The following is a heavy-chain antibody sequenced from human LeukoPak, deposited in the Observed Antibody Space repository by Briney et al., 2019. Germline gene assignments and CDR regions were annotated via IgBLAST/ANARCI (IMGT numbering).Heavy chain of an antibody. V-gene: IGHV3-7*01. J-gene: IGHJ4*02. CDR2: IKQDGSEK. Sequence: GGSLRLSCAASGFTFSSFWMSWVRQAPGKGLEWVANIKQDGSEKYYVDSVKGRLTISRDNAKNSLYLQMNSLRAEDTALHYCARGYIVHDYWGQGTLATVSS. CDR3: ARGYIVHDY. D-gene: IGHD1-14*01. CDR1: GFTFSSFW.